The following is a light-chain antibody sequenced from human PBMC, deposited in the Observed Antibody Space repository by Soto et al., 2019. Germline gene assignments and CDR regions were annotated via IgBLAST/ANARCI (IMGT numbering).Light chain of an antibody. CDR2: GAS. J-gene: IGKJ1*01. V-gene: IGKV3-20*01. Sequence: EMELTQSPGTLSLSAGERATLSCRASQSVSSSYLAWYQQKPGQAPRLLIYGASSRATGIPDRFSGSGSGTDFTLTISRLEPEDFAVYYCQQYNNWPSFGQGTKVDIK. CDR3: QQYNNWPS. CDR1: QSVSSSY.